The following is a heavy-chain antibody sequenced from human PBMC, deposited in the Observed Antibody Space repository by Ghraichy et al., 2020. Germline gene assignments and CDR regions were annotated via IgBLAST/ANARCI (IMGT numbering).Heavy chain of an antibody. D-gene: IGHD1-7*01. CDR3: AKAPYNWNYGGLDY. CDR1: GFTFAHYT. CDR2: ISWNSGSI. V-gene: IGHV3-9*01. Sequence: GGSLRLSCAASGFTFAHYTMHWVRHGPGQGLEWVSGISWNSGSIGYADSVKGRFTISRDNAKNSLYLQMNSLRAEDTALYYCAKAPYNWNYGGLDYWGQGTLVTVSS. J-gene: IGHJ4*02.